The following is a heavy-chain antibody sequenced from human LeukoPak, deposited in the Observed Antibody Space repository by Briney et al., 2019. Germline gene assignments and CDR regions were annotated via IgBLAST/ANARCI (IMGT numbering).Heavy chain of an antibody. V-gene: IGHV4-31*03. CDR3: ARDKPWDAFDI. CDR2: TYYSGST. Sequence: SETLSLTCTVSGGSIGSGGYYWSWIRQHPGKGLEWIGYTYYSGSTYYNPSLKSRVTISVDTSKNQFSLKLSSVTAADTAVYYCARDKPWDAFDIWGQGTMVTVSS. J-gene: IGHJ3*02. CDR1: GGSIGSGGYY.